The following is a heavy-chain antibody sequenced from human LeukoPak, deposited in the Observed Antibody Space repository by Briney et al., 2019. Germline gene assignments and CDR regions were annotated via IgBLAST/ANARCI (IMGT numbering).Heavy chain of an antibody. CDR3: AKNRGTGMAFYDH. Sequence: GGSLRLSCAASGFTFSSYAMTWVRRAPGKGLEWVSAISGGGGYTYYGDSVKGGFTSSRDNSESTLYLQMNNLRAEDTAVYYCAKNRGTGMAFYDHWGQGTQVTVSS. D-gene: IGHD5-18*01. V-gene: IGHV3-23*01. CDR2: ISGGGGYT. CDR1: GFTFSSYA. J-gene: IGHJ4*02.